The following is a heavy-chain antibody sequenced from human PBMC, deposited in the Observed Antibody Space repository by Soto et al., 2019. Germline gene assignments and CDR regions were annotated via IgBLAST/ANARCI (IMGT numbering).Heavy chain of an antibody. V-gene: IGHV6-1*01. CDR2: TYYRSKWYN. J-gene: IGHJ6*02. CDR3: ARDGLAVAGYYYYGMDV. CDR1: GDSVSSNSAA. D-gene: IGHD6-19*01. Sequence: SQTLSLTCAISGDSVSSNSAAWNWIRQSPSRGLEWLGRTYYRSKWYNDYAVSVKSRITINPDTSKNQFSLQLNSVTPEDTAVYYCARDGLAVAGYYYYGMDVWGQGTTVTVSS.